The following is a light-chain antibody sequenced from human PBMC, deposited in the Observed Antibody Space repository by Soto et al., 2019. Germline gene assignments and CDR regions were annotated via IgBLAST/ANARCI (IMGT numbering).Light chain of an antibody. V-gene: IGLV1-44*01. J-gene: IGLJ1*01. Sequence: QSVLTQPPSASGTPGQRVTISCSGSTSNIGGSTVSWHQQFPGAAPKLLIYGNTQRPLGVPVRFRASKSDTSASLAISGLQSEDEADYYCATWNDGVFVFGIGTKATVL. CDR3: ATWNDGVFV. CDR2: GNT. CDR1: TSNIGGST.